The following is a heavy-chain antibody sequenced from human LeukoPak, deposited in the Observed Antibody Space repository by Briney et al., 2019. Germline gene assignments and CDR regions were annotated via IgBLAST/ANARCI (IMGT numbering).Heavy chain of an antibody. CDR1: GGSISSYY. Sequence: SETLSLTCTVSGGSISSYYWSWIRQPPGKGLEWIGYIYHSGSTYYNPSLKSRVTISVDRSKNQFSLKLSSVTAADTAVYYCARDYDSGSYFYAFDIWGQGTMVTVSS. V-gene: IGHV4-59*12. D-gene: IGHD1-26*01. J-gene: IGHJ3*02. CDR2: IYHSGST. CDR3: ARDYDSGSYFYAFDI.